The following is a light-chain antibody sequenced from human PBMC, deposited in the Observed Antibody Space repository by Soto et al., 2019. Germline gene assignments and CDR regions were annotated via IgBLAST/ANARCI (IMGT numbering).Light chain of an antibody. V-gene: IGKV1-39*01. CDR2: AAS. CDR1: QSSSTF. CDR3: QQTFRTPYS. Sequence: DIQMTQSPSSLSASVGDRVTISCRASQSSSTFLNWYQQKPGKTPYLLIYAASSLQSGVPSRFSGSGSGTDFTLTISSLQTEDFAIYYCQQTFRTPYSFGQGTNLDI. J-gene: IGKJ2*03.